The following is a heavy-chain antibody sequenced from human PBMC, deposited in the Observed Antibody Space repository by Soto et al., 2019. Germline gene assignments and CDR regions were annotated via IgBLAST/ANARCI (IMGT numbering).Heavy chain of an antibody. CDR1: GGTFSSYA. V-gene: IGHV1-69*12. J-gene: IGHJ4*02. CDR2: IIPIFGTA. Sequence: QVQLVQSGAEVKKPGSSVKVSCKASGGTFSSYAISWVRQAPGQGLEWMGGIIPIFGTANYAQKFQGRGTITADESTTTAHMELRSLRSEDTAVYYCARAYSSSWYATRFDYWGQGTLVTVSS. D-gene: IGHD6-13*01. CDR3: ARAYSSSWYATRFDY.